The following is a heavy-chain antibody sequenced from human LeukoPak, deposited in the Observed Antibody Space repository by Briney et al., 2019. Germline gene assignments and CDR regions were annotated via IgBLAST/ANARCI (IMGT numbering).Heavy chain of an antibody. CDR2: ISSSSNYI. V-gene: IGHV3-21*01. Sequence: KPGGSLRLSCAASGFTFNNYDMNWVRQAPGKGLEWVSSISSSSNYIYYADSVKGRFTISRDNAKNSLYLQMSSLRAEDTAVYYCAREDSSSLDYWGQGTLVTVSS. CDR1: GFTFNNYD. D-gene: IGHD6-13*01. J-gene: IGHJ4*02. CDR3: AREDSSSLDY.